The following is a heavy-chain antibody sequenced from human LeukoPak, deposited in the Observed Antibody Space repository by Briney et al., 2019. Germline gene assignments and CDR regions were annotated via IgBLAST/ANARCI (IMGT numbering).Heavy chain of an antibody. V-gene: IGHV4-39*07. D-gene: IGHD6-19*01. CDR1: GASISSDNYY. Sequence: PSETLSLTCTVSGASISSDNYYWGWIRQPPGKGLEWIGSIYYRGSTNYNPSLKSRVTISVDTSKNQFSLKLSTVTAADTAVYFCAGRSRSGWYYDYWGQGTLVTVSS. J-gene: IGHJ4*02. CDR2: IYYRGST. CDR3: AGRSRSGWYYDY.